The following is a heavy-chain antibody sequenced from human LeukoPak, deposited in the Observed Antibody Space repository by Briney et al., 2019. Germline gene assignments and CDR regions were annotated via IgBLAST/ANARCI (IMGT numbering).Heavy chain of an antibody. D-gene: IGHD3-10*01. V-gene: IGHV4-59*08. CDR3: ARLDYYGSGRPFWYFDY. Sequence: SETLSLTCTVSGGSISSYYWSWIRQPPGKGLEWIGYIYYSGSTNYNPSLKSRVTISVDTSKNQFSLKLSSVTAADTAVYYCARLDYYGSGRPFWYFDYWGQGSLVTVSS. J-gene: IGHJ4*02. CDR1: GGSISSYY. CDR2: IYYSGST.